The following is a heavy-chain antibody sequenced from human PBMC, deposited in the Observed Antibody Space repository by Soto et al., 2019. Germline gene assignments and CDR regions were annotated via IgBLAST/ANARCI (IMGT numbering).Heavy chain of an antibody. D-gene: IGHD3-10*01. CDR3: AKAAYFYGAGTYYTYLDY. J-gene: IGHJ4*02. CDR1: GGTFSSFA. Sequence: QVQLVQSGAEVKKPGSSVKVSCKASGGTFSSFAISWVRQAPGQGLEWMGGVIPIFGTQKYAQRFQGRVTITAHKSTSTADMELSSLRSEDTAVYYCAKAAYFYGAGTYYTYLDYWGQGTLVTVSS. CDR2: VIPIFGTQ. V-gene: IGHV1-69*06.